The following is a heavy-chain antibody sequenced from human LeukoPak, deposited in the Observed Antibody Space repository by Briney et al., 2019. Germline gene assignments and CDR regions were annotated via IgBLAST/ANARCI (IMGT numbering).Heavy chain of an antibody. D-gene: IGHD3-9*01. V-gene: IGHV4-59*01. CDR2: VFYSGST. J-gene: IGHJ6*04. CDR1: GVSISSDY. CDR3: ARLRDVLGYYYGMDV. Sequence: SETLSLTCRVSGVSISSDYWSWIRQPPGKGLEWIGYVFYSGSTNYNPSFKSRVTISIDTSKTQFSLKLSSVIAADTAVYYCARLRDVLGYYYGMDVWGKGTRVTVSS.